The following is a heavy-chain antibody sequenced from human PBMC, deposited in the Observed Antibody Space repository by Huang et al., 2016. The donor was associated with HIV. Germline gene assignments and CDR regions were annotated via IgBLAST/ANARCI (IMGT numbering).Heavy chain of an antibody. J-gene: IGHJ6*03. CDR2: FDPEDGET. V-gene: IGHV1-24*01. CDR3: ATFTAMVTRTYYYYYMDV. CDR1: GYTLTELS. Sequence: QVQLVQSGAEVKKPGASVKVSCKVSGYTLTELSMHWVRQAPGKGLEWMGGFDPEDGETIYAQKFQGRVTMTEDTSTDTAYMELSSLRSEDTAVYYCATFTAMVTRTYYYYYMDVWGKGTTVTVSS. D-gene: IGHD5-18*01.